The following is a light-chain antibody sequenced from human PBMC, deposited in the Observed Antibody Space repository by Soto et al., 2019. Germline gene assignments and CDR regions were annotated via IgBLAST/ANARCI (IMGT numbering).Light chain of an antibody. V-gene: IGLV2-14*01. J-gene: IGLJ1*01. CDR3: SSYTTSNTRQVV. Sequence: HSALTQPASLSGSPGQSITISCTGTSSDVGGYNYVSWYQQHPGKAPRFVIYDVTNRPSGVSNRFSGSKSGNTASLTISGLQAEDEADYYCSSYTTSNTRQVVFGTGTKVTVL. CDR1: SSDVGGYNY. CDR2: DVT.